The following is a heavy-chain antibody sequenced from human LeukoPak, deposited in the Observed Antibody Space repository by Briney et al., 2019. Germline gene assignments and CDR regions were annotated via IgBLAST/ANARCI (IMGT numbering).Heavy chain of an antibody. J-gene: IGHJ5*02. Sequence: GGSLRISCAASGFTFISYAMSWVRQAPGKGLEWVSAISGSGGSTYYADSVKGRFTISRDNSKNTLYLQMNSLRAEDTAVYYRAKDLSVSRAEAGTSWFDPWGQGTLLTVSS. V-gene: IGHV3-23*01. CDR2: ISGSGGST. CDR3: AKDLSVSRAEAGTSWFDP. D-gene: IGHD6-13*01. CDR1: GFTFISYA.